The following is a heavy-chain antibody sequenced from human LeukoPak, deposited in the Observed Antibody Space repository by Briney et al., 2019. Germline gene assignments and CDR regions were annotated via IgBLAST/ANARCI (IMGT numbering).Heavy chain of an antibody. J-gene: IGHJ3*01. D-gene: IGHD6-19*01. CDR1: GGSISSYY. CDR3: ARSRYSSAWYAFAV. V-gene: IGHV4-59*08. CDR2: IYYSGST. Sequence: SETLSLTCTLSGGSISSYYWSWIRQPPGKGLEWIGYIYYSGSTNYKSSLKSRVTISVDTSKNQFSLKLSSMTAADTAFYYCARSRYSSAWYAFAVWGQGTMVTVSS.